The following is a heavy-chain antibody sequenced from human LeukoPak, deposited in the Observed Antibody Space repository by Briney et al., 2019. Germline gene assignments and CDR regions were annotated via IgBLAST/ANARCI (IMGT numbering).Heavy chain of an antibody. CDR2: IYYSGST. J-gene: IGHJ6*03. V-gene: IGHV4-59*01. CDR3: ARTTEGGYTYDYFYDYYMDV. Sequence: SETLSLTCTVSGGSISSYYWSWIRQPPGKGLEWIGYIYYSGSTNCNPSLKSRVTISVDTSKNQFSLKLSSVTAADTAVYYCARTTEGGYTYDYFYDYYMDVWGKGTTVTISS. D-gene: IGHD5-18*01. CDR1: GGSISSYY.